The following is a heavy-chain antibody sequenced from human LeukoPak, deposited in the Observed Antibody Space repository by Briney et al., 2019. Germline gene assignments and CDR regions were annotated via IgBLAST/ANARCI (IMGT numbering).Heavy chain of an antibody. CDR3: AKEDYDSSGYYAPFFDY. Sequence: GGSLRLSCAASGFTFSSYGMHWVRQAPGKGLEWVSAISGSGGSTYYAGSVTGRFTISRDNSKNTLYLQMNSLRAEDTAVYYCAKEDYDSSGYYAPFFDYWGQGTLVTVSS. V-gene: IGHV3-23*01. CDR2: ISGSGGST. J-gene: IGHJ4*02. D-gene: IGHD3-22*01. CDR1: GFTFSSYG.